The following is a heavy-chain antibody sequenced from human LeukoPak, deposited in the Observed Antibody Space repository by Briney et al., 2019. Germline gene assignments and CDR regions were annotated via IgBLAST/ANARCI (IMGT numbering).Heavy chain of an antibody. V-gene: IGHV3-23*01. CDR1: GFTFSNYW. CDR3: ARDDRWLQFNN. D-gene: IGHD5-24*01. Sequence: PGGSLRLSCAASGFTFSNYWMNWVRQAPGKGLEWVSGITGSADITYYADSVKGRFTISRDNSKNTLYLQINSLRAEDTAVYFCARDDRWLQFNNWGQGTLVTVSS. J-gene: IGHJ4*02. CDR2: ITGSADIT.